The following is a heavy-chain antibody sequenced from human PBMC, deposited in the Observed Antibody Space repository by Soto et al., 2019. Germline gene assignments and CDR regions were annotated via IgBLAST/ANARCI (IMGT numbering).Heavy chain of an antibody. CDR1: GGTFSSYT. D-gene: IGHD2-15*01. J-gene: IGHJ2*01. Sequence: QVQLVQSGAEVKKPGSSVKVSCKASGGTFSSYTISWVRQAPGQGLEWMGRIIPILGIANYAQKFQGRVTIHADKPTSTAYMELSSLRSEDTAVYYCARGPSPVVVVAAPRWYFDLWGRGTLVTVSS. CDR3: ARGPSPVVVVAAPRWYFDL. V-gene: IGHV1-69*02. CDR2: IIPILGIA.